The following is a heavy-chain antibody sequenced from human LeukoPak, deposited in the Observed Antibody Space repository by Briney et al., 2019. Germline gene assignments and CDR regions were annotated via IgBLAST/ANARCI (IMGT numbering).Heavy chain of an antibody. CDR1: GGSISSGGYY. CDR2: IYYSGST. V-gene: IGHV4-31*03. CDR3: ARYQGGSLFLAH. Sequence: PSETLSLTCTVSGGSISSGGYYWSWIRQHPGKGLEWIGYIYYSGSTYYNPSLKSRVTISVDTSKNQFSLKLSSVTAADTAVYYCARYQGGSLFLAHWGQGTLVTVSS. D-gene: IGHD3-3*01. J-gene: IGHJ4*02.